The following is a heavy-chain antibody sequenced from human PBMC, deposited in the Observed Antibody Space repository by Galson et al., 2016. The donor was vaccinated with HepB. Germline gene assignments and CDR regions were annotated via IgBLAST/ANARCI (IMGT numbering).Heavy chain of an antibody. D-gene: IGHD2-15*01. V-gene: IGHV2-26*01. Sequence: ETLSLTCIVSAGSISSGGYYWSWIRQHPGKGLEWLANIFSNDEKSYSTSLKSRLTISKDTSKSQVFFTMTNMDPVDTATYYCARILVVETFYYYFSMDVWGQGTTVTVSS. CDR2: IFSNDEK. CDR1: AGSISSGGYY. J-gene: IGHJ6*02. CDR3: ARILVVETFYYYFSMDV.